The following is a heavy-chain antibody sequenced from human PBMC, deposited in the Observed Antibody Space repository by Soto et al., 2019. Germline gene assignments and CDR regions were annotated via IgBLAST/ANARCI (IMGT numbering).Heavy chain of an antibody. J-gene: IGHJ4*02. Sequence: SETLSLTCSVSGGSISRSSYFWCWIRQPRGKGLEWIGSIYYSGSTYYNPSLKSRVTVSVDTSKNQFSLKLSSVTAADTAVYYYDSSGYYPFDYWGQGTLVTVSS. V-gene: IGHV4-39*01. CDR2: IYYSGST. CDR1: GGSISRSSYF. D-gene: IGHD3-22*01. CDR3: DSSGYYPFDY.